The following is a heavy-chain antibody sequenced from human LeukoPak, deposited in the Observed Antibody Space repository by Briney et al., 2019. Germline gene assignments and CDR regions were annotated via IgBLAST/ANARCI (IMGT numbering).Heavy chain of an antibody. Sequence: GESLRLSCAASGFTFSYYGMHWVRQAPGKGLEWVAGIWSDGVNKYYADSVKGRFTISRDNFKQKHFLQMTGLGAEDTDVYYCARDGILRYYDTGSFSPIISYTYMDVWGKGTTVTVSS. V-gene: IGHV3-33*01. CDR1: GFTFSYYG. CDR2: IWSDGVNK. J-gene: IGHJ6*03. CDR3: ARDGILRYYDTGSFSPIISYTYMDV. D-gene: IGHD3-10*01.